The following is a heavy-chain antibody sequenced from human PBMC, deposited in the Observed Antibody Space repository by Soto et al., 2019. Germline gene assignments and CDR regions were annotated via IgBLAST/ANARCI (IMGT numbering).Heavy chain of an antibody. Sequence: PSETLSLTCAVYGGSFSGYYWSWIRQPPGKGLEWIGEINHSGSTNYNPSLKSRVTISVDTSKNQFSLKPSSVTAAATALYYCARLGGIGGAIPPKYYFKYWRQLTLVTF. J-gene: IGHJ4*02. CDR2: INHSGST. D-gene: IGHD6-25*01. V-gene: IGHV4-34*01. CDR3: ARLGGIGGAIPPKYYFKY. CDR1: GGSFSGYY.